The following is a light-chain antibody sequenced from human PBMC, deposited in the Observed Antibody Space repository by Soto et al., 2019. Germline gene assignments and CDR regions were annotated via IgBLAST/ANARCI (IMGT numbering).Light chain of an antibody. J-gene: IGKJ1*01. Sequence: EIHMTQSPSTLSASVGDRVTITCRASQSISSWLAWYQQKPGKAPKLLIYDASSLESGVPSRFSGSGSGTEFTLTISSLQPDDFATYYCQQYNSYSRTFGQGTKVDIK. CDR2: DAS. CDR3: QQYNSYSRT. CDR1: QSISSW. V-gene: IGKV1-5*01.